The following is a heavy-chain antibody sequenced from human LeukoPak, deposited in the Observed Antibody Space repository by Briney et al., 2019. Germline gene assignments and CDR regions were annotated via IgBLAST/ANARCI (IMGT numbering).Heavy chain of an antibody. J-gene: IGHJ3*01. CDR3: ARNLVHLWNVFDF. V-gene: IGHV3-48*04. CDR2: IRASSSLI. CDR1: GFDFSASS. D-gene: IGHD5-18*01. Sequence: GGSLRLSCVASGFDFSASSFNYIRQAPGKGLEWVSYIRASSSLISYADSVRGRFTISRDDAKNSLYLQMSSLRAEDTAVYHCARNLVHLWNVFDFWGLGTMVTVSS.